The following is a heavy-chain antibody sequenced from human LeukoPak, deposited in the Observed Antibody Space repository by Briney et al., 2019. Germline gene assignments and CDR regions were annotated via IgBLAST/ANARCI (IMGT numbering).Heavy chain of an antibody. Sequence: ASLKVSCKASGYTFTGYYMHWVRQAPGQGLEWMGQINPNSGGTNYAQKFQGRVTTTRDTSISTAYMELSRLRSDDTAVYYCASGVVPNTENDYWGQGTLVTVSS. CDR3: ASGVVPNTENDY. J-gene: IGHJ4*02. CDR2: INPNSGGT. V-gene: IGHV1-2*06. CDR1: GYTFTGYY. D-gene: IGHD2-15*01.